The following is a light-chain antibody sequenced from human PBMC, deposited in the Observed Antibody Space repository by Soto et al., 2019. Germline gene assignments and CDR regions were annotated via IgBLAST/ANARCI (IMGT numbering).Light chain of an antibody. CDR3: QQYGSSPRT. CDR2: GAS. Sequence: DIVLTQSPGTLSLSPGERATLSCRASQSVSSDFLAWYQLKPGQAPRLLIYGASSRATGIPDRFSGSGSGTEFTLTISRLEPEDFAMYYCQQYGSSPRTFGQGTKVEI. J-gene: IGKJ1*01. V-gene: IGKV3-20*01. CDR1: QSVSSDF.